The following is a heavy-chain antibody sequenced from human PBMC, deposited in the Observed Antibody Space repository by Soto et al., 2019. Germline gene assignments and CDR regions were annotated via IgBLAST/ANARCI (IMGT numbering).Heavy chain of an antibody. J-gene: IGHJ4*02. V-gene: IGHV1-46*01. CDR3: ARANYFDSSGPFDY. CDR1: GYTFTSYY. D-gene: IGHD3-22*01. Sequence: ASVKVSCEASGYTFTSYYMHWVRQAPGQGLEWMGIINPSGGSTSYAQKFQGRVTMTRDTSRKQFSLKVSSVTAADTAVYYCARANYFDSSGPFDYWGPGTLVTVSS. CDR2: INPSGGST.